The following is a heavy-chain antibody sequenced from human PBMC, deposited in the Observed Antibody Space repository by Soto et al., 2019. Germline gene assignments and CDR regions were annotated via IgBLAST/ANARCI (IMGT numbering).Heavy chain of an antibody. CDR2: IYHSGST. CDR1: GGSISSSNW. V-gene: IGHV4-4*02. J-gene: IGHJ6*02. D-gene: IGHD2-2*01. Sequence: SETLSLTCAVSGGSISSSNWWSWVRQPPGKGLEWIGEIYHSGSTNYNPSLESRVTISVDKSKNQFSLKLSSVTAADTAVYYCARDRIVVVPAAMKPYYYYGMDVWGQGTTVTVSS. CDR3: ARDRIVVVPAAMKPYYYYGMDV.